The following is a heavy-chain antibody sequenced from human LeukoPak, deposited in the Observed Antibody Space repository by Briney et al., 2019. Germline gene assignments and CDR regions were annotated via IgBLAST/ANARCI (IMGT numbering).Heavy chain of an antibody. CDR1: GGSISSGGYY. Sequence: PSETLSLTCTVSGGSISSGGYYWSWIRQHPGRGLEWIGYIYYSGSTYYNPSLKSRVTISVDTSKNQFSLKLSSVTAADTAVYYCAREVGAITHLGAFDIWGQGTMVTVSS. D-gene: IGHD1-26*01. CDR3: AREVGAITHLGAFDI. J-gene: IGHJ3*02. V-gene: IGHV4-31*03. CDR2: IYYSGST.